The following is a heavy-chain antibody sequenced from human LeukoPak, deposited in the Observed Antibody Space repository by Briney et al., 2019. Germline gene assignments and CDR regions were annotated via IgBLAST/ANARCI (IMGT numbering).Heavy chain of an antibody. J-gene: IGHJ4*02. CDR1: GFIFSNYE. D-gene: IGHD4-17*01. Sequence: GGSLRLSCAASGFIFSNYEMNWVRQAPGKGLEWVSYISSSGSTIHYADSVKGRFTISRDNAKNSLYLQMNSLRAEDTAVYYCARGGTTVTTPFDYWGQGTLVTVSS. CDR3: ARGGTTVTTPFDY. CDR2: ISSSGSTI. V-gene: IGHV3-48*03.